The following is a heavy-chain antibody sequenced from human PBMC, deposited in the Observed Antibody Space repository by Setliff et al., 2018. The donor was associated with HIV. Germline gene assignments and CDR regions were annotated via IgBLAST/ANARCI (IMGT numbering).Heavy chain of an antibody. CDR3: ARGEGWFDDIDY. CDR2: ITEQSTTI. V-gene: IGHV3-11*04. D-gene: IGHD3-10*01. Sequence: PGGSLRLSCAASGFSLGDHDMSWIRQAPGKGLEWVSYITEQSTTIRYRDSVKGRFTVSRDNANNLLYLQMNSLRAEDTGIYYCARGEGWFDDIDYWGHGTQVTVSS. J-gene: IGHJ4*01. CDR1: GFSLGDHD.